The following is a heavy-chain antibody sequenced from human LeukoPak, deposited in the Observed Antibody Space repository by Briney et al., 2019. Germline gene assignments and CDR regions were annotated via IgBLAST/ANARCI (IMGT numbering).Heavy chain of an antibody. CDR1: GASIRNYY. V-gene: IGHV4-59*12. CDR3: ARGALLYAGNPHDGFDI. J-gene: IGHJ3*02. Sequence: SESLSLTCTVSGASIRNYYGCWIRQPPGEGGECIGDIYKTNNGSTNNNLSLKSRVTISVDTSENQFSLTVSSVTAADTAFYYCARGALLYAGNPHDGFDIWGQGTMVTVSS. CDR2: IYKTNNGST. D-gene: IGHD4-23*01.